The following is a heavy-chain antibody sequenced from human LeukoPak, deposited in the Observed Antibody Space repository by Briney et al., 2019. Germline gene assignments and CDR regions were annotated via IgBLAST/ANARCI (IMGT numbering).Heavy chain of an antibody. J-gene: IGHJ6*02. CDR3: ARDWNYGLDV. D-gene: IGHD3-3*01. CDR1: GFTFTNYW. CDR2: IIRDGSST. Sequence: GGSLRLSCAASGFTFTNYWMHWVRQAPGKGLVWVSRIIRDGSSTNYADSVKGRFTISRDNAKNTVYLQMSSLRAEDTAVYYCARDWNYGLDVWGQGTTVTVSS. V-gene: IGHV3-74*01.